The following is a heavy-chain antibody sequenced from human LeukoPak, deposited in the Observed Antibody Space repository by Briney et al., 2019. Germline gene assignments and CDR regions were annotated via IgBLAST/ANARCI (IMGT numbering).Heavy chain of an antibody. V-gene: IGHV1-69*04. Sequence: SVKVSCKASGGTFSSYAISWVRQAPGQGLEWMGRIIPILGIANYAQKFQGRVTITADKSTSTAYMELSSPRSEDTAVYYCASDEIVVVTDYAFDIWGQGTMVTVSS. CDR3: ASDEIVVVTDYAFDI. J-gene: IGHJ3*02. CDR1: GGTFSSYA. CDR2: IIPILGIA. D-gene: IGHD2-21*02.